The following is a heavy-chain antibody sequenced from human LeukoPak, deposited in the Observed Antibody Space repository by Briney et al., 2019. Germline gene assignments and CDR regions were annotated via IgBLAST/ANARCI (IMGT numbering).Heavy chain of an antibody. V-gene: IGHV4-34*01. D-gene: IGHD3-22*01. CDR2: ITHSGST. CDR1: GGSFSGYY. J-gene: IGHJ4*02. Sequence: KSSETLSLTCAVYGGSFSGYYWSWIRQPPGKGLEWIGEITHSGSTNYNPSLKSRVTISVDTSKNQFSLKLSSVTAADTAVYFCARGPPTDYYDSSGFYYVFDYWGEGTLVTVSS. CDR3: ARGPPTDYYDSSGFYYVFDY.